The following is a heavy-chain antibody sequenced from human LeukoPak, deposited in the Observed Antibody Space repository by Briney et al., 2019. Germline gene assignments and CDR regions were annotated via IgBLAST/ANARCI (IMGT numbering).Heavy chain of an antibody. J-gene: IGHJ4*02. Sequence: RSETLSLTCTVSGASITTYYWTWIRQPPGKGLEWIGYIYHSGSTNYNPSLKSRVTISLDTSRNQFSLRLSSVTAADTAVYFCAREYSTSSEGDYFDYWGQGSLATVSS. CDR1: GASITTYY. V-gene: IGHV4-59*01. D-gene: IGHD6-6*01. CDR3: AREYSTSSEGDYFDY. CDR2: IYHSGST.